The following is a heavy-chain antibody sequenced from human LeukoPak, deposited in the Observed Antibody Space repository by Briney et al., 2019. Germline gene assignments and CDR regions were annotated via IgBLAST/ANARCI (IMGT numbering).Heavy chain of an antibody. Sequence: GGALRLSCATSGFTFKSYSKTWVRQAPGEGLEWVSSISSSSTHIFYADSVKGRFTISRDNAKNLLYLQMNSLRAEDTAVYYCARGGYYDSSAYFDYWGQGTLVTVSS. CDR3: ARGGYYDSSAYFDY. CDR2: ISSSSTHI. J-gene: IGHJ4*02. D-gene: IGHD3-22*01. V-gene: IGHV3-21*06. CDR1: GFTFKSYS.